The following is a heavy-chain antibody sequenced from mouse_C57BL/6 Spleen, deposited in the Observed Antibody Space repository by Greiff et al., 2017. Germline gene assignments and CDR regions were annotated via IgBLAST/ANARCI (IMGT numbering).Heavy chain of an antibody. CDR3: ARPKIITTVETPFAY. J-gene: IGHJ3*01. CDR1: GYTFTSYG. D-gene: IGHD1-1*01. Sequence: VQLQQSGAELVRPGSSVKMSCKTSGYTFTSYGINWVKQRPGQGLEWIGYIYIGNGYTEYNEKFKGKATLTSDPSSSTAYMQLSSLTSEDSAIYFCARPKIITTVETPFAYWGQGTLVTVSA. CDR2: IYIGNGYT. V-gene: IGHV1-58*01.